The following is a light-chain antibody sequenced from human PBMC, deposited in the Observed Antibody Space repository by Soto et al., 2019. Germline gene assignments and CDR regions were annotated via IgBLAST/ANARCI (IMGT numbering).Light chain of an antibody. CDR2: DAS. CDR1: QSVGSL. J-gene: IGKJ1*01. Sequence: EIVLTQSPGTLSLSPGERAILSCRASQSVGSLLAWYQQNPGQAPRLLIFDASYRAAGIPARFRGSGSGTDFTLTIDSLEPEDFAVYYCQQRTNWLWTFGPGTKVEIK. V-gene: IGKV3-11*01. CDR3: QQRTNWLWT.